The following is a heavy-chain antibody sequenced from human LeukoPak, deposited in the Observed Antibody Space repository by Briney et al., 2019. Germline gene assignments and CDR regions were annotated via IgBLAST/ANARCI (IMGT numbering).Heavy chain of an antibody. Sequence: SETLSLTCAVYGGSFSGYYWGWIPQPPGKGLEWIGEINHSGSTNYNPSLKSRVTISVDTSKNQFSLKLSSVTAADTAVYYCARRRRIVGATPGAFDIWGQGTMVTVSS. CDR1: GGSFSGYY. D-gene: IGHD1-26*01. V-gene: IGHV4-34*01. J-gene: IGHJ3*02. CDR2: INHSGST. CDR3: ARRRRIVGATPGAFDI.